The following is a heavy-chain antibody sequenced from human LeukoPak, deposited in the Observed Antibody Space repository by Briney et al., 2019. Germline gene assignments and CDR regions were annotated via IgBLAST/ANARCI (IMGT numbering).Heavy chain of an antibody. J-gene: IGHJ6*03. CDR3: ARAFGGDPGYYYYMDV. Sequence: GASVKVSCKASGYTFTSYGISWVRQAPGQGLELMGWIIAYTGYTNYAQNFQGRVTMTTDTSTSTAYMELRSLRSDDTAVYYCARAFGGDPGYYYYMDVWGKGTTVTVSS. V-gene: IGHV1-18*01. D-gene: IGHD3-10*01. CDR2: IIAYTGYT. CDR1: GYTFTSYG.